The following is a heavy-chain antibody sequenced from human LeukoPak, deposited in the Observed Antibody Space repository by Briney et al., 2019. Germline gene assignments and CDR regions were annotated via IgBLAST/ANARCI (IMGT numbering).Heavy chain of an antibody. CDR3: ARGGPYYYGSGSSLNWFDP. J-gene: IGHJ5*02. D-gene: IGHD3-10*01. Sequence: ASVKVSCKASGYTFTSYYMHWVRQAPGQGLEWMGIINPSGGSTSYAQKFQGRVTMTRDTSKNQFSLKLSSVTAADTAVYYCARGGPYYYGSGSSLNWFDPWGQGTLVTVSS. CDR2: INPSGGST. V-gene: IGHV1-46*01. CDR1: GYTFTSYY.